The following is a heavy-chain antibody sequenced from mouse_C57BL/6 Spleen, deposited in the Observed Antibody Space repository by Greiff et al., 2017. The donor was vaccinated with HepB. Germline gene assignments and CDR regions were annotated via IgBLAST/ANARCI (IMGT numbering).Heavy chain of an antibody. CDR1: GYTFTSYW. CDR3: ARRGSSWDYAMDY. V-gene: IGHV1-7*01. Sequence: VKVVESGAELAKPGASVKLSCKASGYTFTSYWMHWVKQRPGQGLEWIGYINPSSGYTKYNQKFKDKATLTADKSSSTAYMQLSSLTYEDSAVYYCARRGSSWDYAMDYWGQGTSVTVSS. CDR2: INPSSGYT. D-gene: IGHD1-1*01. J-gene: IGHJ4*01.